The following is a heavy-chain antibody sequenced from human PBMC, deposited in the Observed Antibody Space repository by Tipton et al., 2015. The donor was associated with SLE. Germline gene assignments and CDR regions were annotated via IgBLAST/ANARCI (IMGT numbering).Heavy chain of an antibody. V-gene: IGHV4-59*08. CDR2: IYYSGST. CDR3: ARQSYPGLVVYAHNWFDP. CDR1: GASISSYY. J-gene: IGHJ5*02. D-gene: IGHD2-8*02. Sequence: LRLSCTVSGASISSYYWSWIRQPPGKGLEWIGYIYYSGSTIHNPSLKSRVTMSVDTSKNQFSLKLSSVTAADTAVYYCARQSYPGLVVYAHNWFDPWGQGTLVTVSS.